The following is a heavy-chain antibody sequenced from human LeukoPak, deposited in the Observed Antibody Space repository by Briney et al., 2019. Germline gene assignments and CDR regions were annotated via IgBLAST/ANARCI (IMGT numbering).Heavy chain of an antibody. D-gene: IGHD3-10*01. Sequence: GASVKVSCKASGGTFSSYAISWVRQAPGQGLEWMGRIIPILGIANYAQKFQGRVTITADKSTSTAYMELSSLRSEDTAVYYCARSPGGFPHWLDPWGLGTLVTVSS. CDR2: IIPILGIA. CDR1: GGTFSSYA. CDR3: ARSPGGFPHWLDP. J-gene: IGHJ5*02. V-gene: IGHV1-69*04.